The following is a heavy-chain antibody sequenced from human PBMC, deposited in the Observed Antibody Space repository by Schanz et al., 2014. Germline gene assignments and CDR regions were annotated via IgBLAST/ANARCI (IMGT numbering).Heavy chain of an antibody. CDR1: GFTFSSYA. CDR3: ASYGDFDY. J-gene: IGHJ4*02. Sequence: EVQLVESGGGLVQPGGSLRLSCAASGFTFSSYAMSWVRQPPGKGLEWVSYISSSGSTIDYADSVKGRFTISRDNARNSLYLQMSSLRADDTAVYYCASYGDFDYWGQGTLVTVSS. V-gene: IGHV3-48*04. D-gene: IGHD4-17*01. CDR2: ISSSGSTI.